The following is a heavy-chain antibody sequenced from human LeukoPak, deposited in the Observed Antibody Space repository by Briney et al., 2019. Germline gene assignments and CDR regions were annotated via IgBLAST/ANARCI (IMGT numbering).Heavy chain of an antibody. CDR3: ARGGYTMARGDYYGMDV. D-gene: IGHD3-10*01. CDR1: GYTFTGYY. CDR2: INPNSGGT. J-gene: IGHJ6*02. V-gene: IGHV1-2*02. Sequence: GASVKVSCKASGYTFTGYYMHWVRQAPGQGLEWMGWINPNSGGTNYAQKFQGRVTMTRDTSISTAYMELSRLRSDDTAVYYCARGGYTMARGDYYGMDVWGQGTTVTVSS.